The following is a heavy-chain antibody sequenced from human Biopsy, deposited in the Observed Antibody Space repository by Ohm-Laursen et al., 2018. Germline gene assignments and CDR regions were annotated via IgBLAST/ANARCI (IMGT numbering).Heavy chain of an antibody. CDR2: ISNRGST. D-gene: IGHD3-3*01. J-gene: IGHJ3*01. V-gene: IGHV4-59*01. Sequence: SETLSLTWTVSGGSISSDYWSWIRQSPGKGLEWIGNISNRGSTNYNPSLRGRVTISVDTSKNQFSLKLSSVTAADTAVFFCARLYRLDDYWNDDPPDAFDVWGQGTRVTVSS. CDR3: ARLYRLDDYWNDDPPDAFDV. CDR1: GGSISSDY.